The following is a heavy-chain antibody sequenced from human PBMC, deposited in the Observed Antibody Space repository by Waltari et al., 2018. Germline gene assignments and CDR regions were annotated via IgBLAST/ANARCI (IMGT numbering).Heavy chain of an antibody. V-gene: IGHV1-69*05. J-gene: IGHJ6*02. CDR3: ARGFCSGGSCYLISGCYGMDV. Sequence: QVQLVQSGAEVKKPGSSVTVSCKASGGTFSSYAISWVRQAPGQGLAWMGGIIHMFGTANYAQKFQGRVTITTDESTSTAYMERSSLRSEDTAVYYCARGFCSGGSCYLISGCYGMDVWGQGTTVTVSS. CDR2: IIHMFGTA. CDR1: GGTFSSYA. D-gene: IGHD2-15*01.